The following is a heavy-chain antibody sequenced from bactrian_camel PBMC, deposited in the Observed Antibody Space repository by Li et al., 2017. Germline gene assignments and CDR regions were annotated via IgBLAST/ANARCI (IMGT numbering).Heavy chain of an antibody. V-gene: IGHV3S1*01. CDR2: IDPAYNRT. J-gene: IGHJ6*01. CDR3: AAGARAIGYGYIVGSWYPPPSFGY. D-gene: IGHD6*01. Sequence: VQLVESGGGLVQAGGSLRLSCGSSSGHTGRMYCMAWFRLAPGKEREGVAAIDPAYNRTYYADSVKGRFTISPDNAKNTLYLQLNSLKPEDTAVYYCAAGARAIGYGYIVGSWYPPPSFGYWSQGTQVTVS. CDR1: GHTGRMYC.